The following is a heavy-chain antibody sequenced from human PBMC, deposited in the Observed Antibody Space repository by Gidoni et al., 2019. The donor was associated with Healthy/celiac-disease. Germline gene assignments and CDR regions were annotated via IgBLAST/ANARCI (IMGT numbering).Heavy chain of an antibody. V-gene: IGHV3-66*02. CDR2: IYCGGTT. J-gene: IGHJ4*02. CDR3: ARDPVVMTTVTTPKEAGSN. D-gene: IGHD4-17*01. Sequence: EVQLVESGGGLVQPGGSLRLSCAASGFTVSSNYMSWVRQAPGKGLEWVSVIYCGGTTYYSDSLKGRFTISIENSKNTLYLQMNSLRAEDTAVYYCARDPVVMTTVTTPKEAGSNWGQGTLVTVSS. CDR1: GFTVSSNY.